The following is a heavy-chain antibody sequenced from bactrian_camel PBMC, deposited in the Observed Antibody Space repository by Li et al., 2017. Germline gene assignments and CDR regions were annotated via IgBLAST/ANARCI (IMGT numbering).Heavy chain of an antibody. V-gene: IGHV3S53*01. CDR2: ISSDGGT. CDR1: GYRFSNCG. CDR3: AAWCTGTAGYTLLDAQKYNY. Sequence: HVQLVESGGGSVQAGGSLKLSCDVSGYRFSNCGMGWYRQAPGKERELVSRISSDGGTSYADSVKDRFAISQDNSKNTLYLQMNSLKPDDTAMYYCAAWCTGTAGYTLLDAQKYNYWGQGTQVTVS. D-gene: IGHD3*01. J-gene: IGHJ4*01.